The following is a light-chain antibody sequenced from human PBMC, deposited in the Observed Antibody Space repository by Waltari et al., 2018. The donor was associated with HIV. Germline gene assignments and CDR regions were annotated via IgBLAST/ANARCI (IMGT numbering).Light chain of an antibody. CDR1: QSVLYSSNNKNY. CDR2: WAS. J-gene: IGKJ2*01. V-gene: IGKV4-1*01. CDR3: QQYYSAPRT. Sequence: DIVMTQSPDSVAVSLGERATIDCKSSQSVLYSSNNKNYLAWFQQKPGQPPKLLIYWASTRESGVPDRFSGSGFGTDFTLTISSLQAEDVAVYYCQQYYSAPRTFGRGTKLEIK.